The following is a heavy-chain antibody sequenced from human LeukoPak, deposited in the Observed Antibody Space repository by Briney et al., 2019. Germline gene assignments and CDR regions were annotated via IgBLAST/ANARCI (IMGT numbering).Heavy chain of an antibody. D-gene: IGHD4-17*01. J-gene: IGHJ4*02. CDR1: EFTFSSYW. V-gene: IGHV3-7*01. Sequence: GGSLRLSCAASEFTFSSYWMSWVRQAPGRGLEWVANIKQDGGQIYYLESVKGRFTVSRDNAKNSLYLQMNSLRAEDTAVYYCARLGARQMLEYWGQGTLVTVSS. CDR3: ARLGARQMLEY. CDR2: IKQDGGQI.